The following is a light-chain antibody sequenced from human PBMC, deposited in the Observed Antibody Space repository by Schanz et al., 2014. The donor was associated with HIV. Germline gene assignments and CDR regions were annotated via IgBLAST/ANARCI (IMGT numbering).Light chain of an antibody. J-gene: IGLJ3*02. Sequence: QSALTQPASVSGSPGQSITISCTGTSNDVGGYNFVSWYQQHPGKAPKLIIYDVSNRPSGVSWRFSASKSGNTASLTISGLQAEDEADYYCSSFAGSNIPWVFGGGTKLTVL. CDR3: SSFAGSNIPWV. CDR2: DVS. V-gene: IGLV2-14*03. CDR1: SNDVGGYNF.